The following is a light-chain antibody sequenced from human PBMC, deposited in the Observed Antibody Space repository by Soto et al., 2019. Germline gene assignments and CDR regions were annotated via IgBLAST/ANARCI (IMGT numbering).Light chain of an antibody. CDR2: EVF. V-gene: IGLV2-8*01. CDR3: SSYAGSNNYV. CDR1: SSDVGNYNY. Sequence: QSALTQPHSASGSPGQSVTISCTGTSSDVGNYNYVSWYQQHPGKAPKLMIYEVFKRPSGVPDRFSGSKSGNTASLTVSGLQAEDEADYYCSSYAGSNNYVFGTGTKLTVL. J-gene: IGLJ1*01.